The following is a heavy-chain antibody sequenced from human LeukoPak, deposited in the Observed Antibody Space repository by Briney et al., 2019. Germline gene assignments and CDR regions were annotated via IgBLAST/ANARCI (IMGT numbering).Heavy chain of an antibody. CDR3: ARNASDSGTSYFDY. CDR1: GGSISSSNYY. Sequence: SETLSLTCTVSGGSISSSNYYWGWIRQPPGKGLEWIGSIYYSGSTSYNPSLKSRATISVDTSKNQFSLKLDSVTAADTAVYYCARNASDSGTSYFDYWGQGTPVTVFS. D-gene: IGHD1-26*01. CDR2: IYYSGST. J-gene: IGHJ4*02. V-gene: IGHV4-39*01.